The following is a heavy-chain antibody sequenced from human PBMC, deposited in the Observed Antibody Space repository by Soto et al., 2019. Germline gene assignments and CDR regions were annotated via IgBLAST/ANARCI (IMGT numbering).Heavy chain of an antibody. CDR3: ARLVSGWRSYLDY. Sequence: SETLSLTCTVSGGSISSSSYCWGWIRQPPGKGLEWIGSMYYSGSTYYNPSLKSRVTISVDTSKNQFSLKMSSVTAADTAVYYCARLVSGWRSYLDYWGQGTLVTVSS. CDR2: MYYSGST. V-gene: IGHV4-39*01. CDR1: GGSISSSSYC. J-gene: IGHJ4*02. D-gene: IGHD6-19*01.